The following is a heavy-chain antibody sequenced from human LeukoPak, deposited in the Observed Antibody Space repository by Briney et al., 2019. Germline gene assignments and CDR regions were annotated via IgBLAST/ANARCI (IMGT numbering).Heavy chain of an antibody. CDR3: ARGNYDYVWGSYRPLYYYYGMDV. V-gene: IGHV4-59*01. D-gene: IGHD3-16*02. Sequence: SETLSLTCTVSGGSISSYYWSWIRQPPGKGLEWIGYIYYSGSTNYNPSLKSRVTISVDTSKNQFSPKLSSVTAADTAVYYCARGNYDYVWGSYRPLYYYYGMDVWGKGTTVTVSS. CDR1: GGSISSYY. J-gene: IGHJ6*04. CDR2: IYYSGST.